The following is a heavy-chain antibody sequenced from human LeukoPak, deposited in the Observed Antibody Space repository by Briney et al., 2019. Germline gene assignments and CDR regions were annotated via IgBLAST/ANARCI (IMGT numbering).Heavy chain of an antibody. CDR1: GFTFSSYA. CDR2: ISGSGGST. D-gene: IGHD4-17*01. J-gene: IGHJ4*02. CDR3: TTDTSDYGDYETSLSFDY. Sequence: GGSLRLSCAASGFTFSSYAMSWVRQAPGKGLEWVSAISGSGGSTYYADSVKGRFTISRDNSKNTLYLQMNSLRAEDTAVYYCTTDTSDYGDYETSLSFDYWGQGTLVTVSS. V-gene: IGHV3-23*01.